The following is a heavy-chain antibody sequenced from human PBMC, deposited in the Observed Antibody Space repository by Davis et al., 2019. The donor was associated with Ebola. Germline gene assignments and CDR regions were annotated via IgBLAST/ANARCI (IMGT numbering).Heavy chain of an antibody. CDR2: ISHIGST. J-gene: IGHJ4*02. D-gene: IGHD2-15*01. CDR3: ASRYCSGGSCYIDY. V-gene: IGHV4-61*08. CDR1: GGFVSSGGYS. Sequence: MPSETLSLTCAVSGGFVSSGGYSWSWIRQSPGKGLEWLGYISHIGSTNYNPSLKTRITFSVDTSAKQFSLKVDSETAADTAVYYCASRYCSGGSCYIDYWGQGTLVTVSS.